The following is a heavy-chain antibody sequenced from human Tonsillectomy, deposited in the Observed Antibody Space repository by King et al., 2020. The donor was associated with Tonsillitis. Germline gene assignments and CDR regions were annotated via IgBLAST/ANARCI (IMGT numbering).Heavy chain of an antibody. D-gene: IGHD3-22*01. Sequence: VQLVESGGGLVQPGGSLRLSCAASGFTFSSYWMHWVRQAPGKGLVWVSRINSDGSSTSYADSVKGRFTISRDNAKNTLYLQMNSLRAEDTAMYYCAREGGYYYDSSGYGGDAFDIWGQGTMVTVSS. CDR3: AREGGYYYDSSGYGGDAFDI. V-gene: IGHV3-74*01. CDR2: INSDGSST. CDR1: GFTFSSYW. J-gene: IGHJ3*02.